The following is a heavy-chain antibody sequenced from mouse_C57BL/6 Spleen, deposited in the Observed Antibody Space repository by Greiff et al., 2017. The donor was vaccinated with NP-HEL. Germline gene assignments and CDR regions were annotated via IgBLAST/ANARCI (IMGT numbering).Heavy chain of an antibody. V-gene: IGHV1-52*01. CDR3: ARGAYDGYYFDY. D-gene: IGHD2-3*01. J-gene: IGHJ2*01. CDR2: IDPSDSET. Sequence: VQLQQPGAELVRPGSSVKLSCKASGYTFTSYWMHWVKQRPIQGLEWIGNIDPSDSETHYNQKFKDKATLTVDKSSSTAYMQLSSLTSEDSAVYYCARGAYDGYYFDYWGQGTTLTVSS. CDR1: GYTFTSYW.